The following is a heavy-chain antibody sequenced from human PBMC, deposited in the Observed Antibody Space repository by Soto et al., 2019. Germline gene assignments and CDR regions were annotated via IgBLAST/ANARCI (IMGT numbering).Heavy chain of an antibody. CDR1: GGSISSSSYY. CDR3: ARHPIWALRIGNVKKGGMDV. D-gene: IGHD3-16*01. CDR2: IYYSGST. V-gene: IGHV4-39*01. J-gene: IGHJ6*02. Sequence: SETLSLTGTVSGGSISSSSYYWGWIRRPPGKGLGWIGSIYYSGSTYYNPSLKSRVTISVDTSKNQFSLKLSSVTAADTAVYYCARHPIWALRIGNVKKGGMDVWGQGTTVTVSS.